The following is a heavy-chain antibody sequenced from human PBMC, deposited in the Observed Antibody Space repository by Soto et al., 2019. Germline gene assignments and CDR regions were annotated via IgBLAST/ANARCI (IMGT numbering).Heavy chain of an antibody. CDR2: INHSGST. CDR3: ARDNGGGYNNWFDP. V-gene: IGHV4-34*01. D-gene: IGHD2-8*01. CDR1: GGSFSGYY. J-gene: IGHJ5*02. Sequence: KASETLSLTCTVYGGSFSGYYWSWIRQPPGKGLEWIGEINHSGSTNYNPSLKSRVTISVDTSKNQFSLKLSSVTAADTAVYYCARDNGGGYNNWFDPWGQGTLATVSS.